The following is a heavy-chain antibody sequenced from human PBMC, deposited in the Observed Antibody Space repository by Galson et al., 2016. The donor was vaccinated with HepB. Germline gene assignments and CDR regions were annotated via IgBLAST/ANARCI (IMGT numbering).Heavy chain of an antibody. V-gene: IGHV3-23*01. CDR2: ISGGGGST. J-gene: IGHJ6*02. CDR1: GFTFRTYT. CDR3: AKASSPGYYYGMDV. Sequence: SLRLSCAASGFTFRTYTMSWVRQAPGKGLEWVSGISGGGGSTYYADSVKGRFTISRDNSKNTLYLQMNSLRAEDTAVYYCAKASSPGYYYGMDVWGQGTTVTVSS. D-gene: IGHD6-13*01.